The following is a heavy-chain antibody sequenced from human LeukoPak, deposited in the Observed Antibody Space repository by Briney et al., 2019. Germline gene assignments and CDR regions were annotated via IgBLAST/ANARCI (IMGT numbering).Heavy chain of an antibody. CDR1: GFTFSSYE. V-gene: IGHV3-48*03. D-gene: IGHD2-15*01. CDR3: ARDVDIVLVVAAKSFDY. CDR2: ISSSGSTI. Sequence: GGSLRLSCAASGFTFSSYEMNWVRQVPGKGLEWVSYISSSGSTIYYADSVKGRFTISRDNAKNSLYLQMNSLRAEDTAVYYCARDVDIVLVVAAKSFDYWGQGTLVTVSS. J-gene: IGHJ4*02.